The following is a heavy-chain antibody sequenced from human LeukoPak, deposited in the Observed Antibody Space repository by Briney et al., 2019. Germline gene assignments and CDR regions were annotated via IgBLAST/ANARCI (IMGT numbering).Heavy chain of an antibody. V-gene: IGHV3-74*01. CDR1: GFTFSSYW. D-gene: IGHD1-26*01. Sequence: PGGPLRLSCAASGFTFSSYWMHWVRQAPGKGLVWVSRINSDGSSTNYADSVKGRFTISRDNAKNTLYLQMNSLRAEDTAVYYCARGGSGSYHFDYWGQGTLVTVSS. CDR3: ARGGSGSYHFDY. CDR2: INSDGSST. J-gene: IGHJ4*02.